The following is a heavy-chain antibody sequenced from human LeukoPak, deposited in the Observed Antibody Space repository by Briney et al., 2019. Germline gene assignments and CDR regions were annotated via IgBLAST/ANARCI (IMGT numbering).Heavy chain of an antibody. J-gene: IGHJ4*02. CDR2: ISYDGSDK. Sequence: GGSLRLSCAASGFTFGIYGMHWVRQAPGKGLEWVTVISYDGSDKYYADSVKGRFTISRDNSKSTLYLEMNSLRAEDTAVYYCAKDLSGGWSLDYWGQGTLVTVSS. V-gene: IGHV3-30*18. D-gene: IGHD6-19*01. CDR3: AKDLSGGWSLDY. CDR1: GFTFGIYG.